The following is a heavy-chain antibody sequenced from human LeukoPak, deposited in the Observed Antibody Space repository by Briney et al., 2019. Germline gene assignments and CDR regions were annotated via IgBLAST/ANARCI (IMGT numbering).Heavy chain of an antibody. D-gene: IGHD2-15*01. J-gene: IGHJ5*02. V-gene: IGHV1-69*13. CDR2: ILPIFDTG. Sequence: GASVKVSCKASGGTFSNYAISWVRQAPGQGLEWMGGILPIFDTGNYAQKFQGRVTITADESTSTAYMELSSLRSEDTAVYYCARGARLHSYCSGGSCWYNWFDPWGQGTLVTVSS. CDR1: GGTFSNYA. CDR3: ARGARLHSYCSGGSCWYNWFDP.